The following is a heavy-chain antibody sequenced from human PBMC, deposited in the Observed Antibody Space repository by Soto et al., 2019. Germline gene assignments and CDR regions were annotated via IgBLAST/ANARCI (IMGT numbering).Heavy chain of an antibody. D-gene: IGHD6-13*01. CDR2: IYGDDDK. CDR3: VHNPSYRTNWYIRDDWFDP. V-gene: IGHV2-5*02. J-gene: IGHJ5*02. CDR1: GFSLTTSGVG. Sequence: QITLNESGPALVKPTQTLTLTCTFSGFSLTTSGVGVHWLRQPPGKALEWLAVIYGDDDKRYNPSLETRLTITKDTSKNQVVLTMTNMDPLDTATYYCVHNPSYRTNWYIRDDWFDPWGQGTLVTVS.